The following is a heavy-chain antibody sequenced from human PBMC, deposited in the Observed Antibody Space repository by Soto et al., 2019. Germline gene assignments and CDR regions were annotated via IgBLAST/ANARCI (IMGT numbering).Heavy chain of an antibody. CDR1: GGSISSYY. CDR3: AAYSSGWFGTPAYQIDP. Sequence: SETLSLTCTVSGGSISSYYWSWIRQPPGKGLEWIGYIYYSGSTNYNPSLKSRVTISVDTSKNQFSLKLSSVTAADTAVYYCAAYSSGWFGTPAYQIDPWGQGTLVTVSS. J-gene: IGHJ5*02. CDR2: IYYSGST. V-gene: IGHV4-59*01. D-gene: IGHD6-19*01.